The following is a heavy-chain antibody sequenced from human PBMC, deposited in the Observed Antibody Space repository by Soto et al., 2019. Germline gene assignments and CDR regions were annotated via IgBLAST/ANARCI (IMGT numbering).Heavy chain of an antibody. V-gene: IGHV4-4*02. Sequence: SETLSLTCAVSGGSFSSSNWWSWVRQPPGKGLEWIGEIYHSGSTNYNPSLKSRVTISVDKSKNQFSLKLSSVTAADTAVYYCARDREGYYSNYYGMDVWGQGTTVTVSS. CDR2: IYHSGST. J-gene: IGHJ6*02. CDR1: GGSFSSSNW. CDR3: ARDREGYYSNYYGMDV.